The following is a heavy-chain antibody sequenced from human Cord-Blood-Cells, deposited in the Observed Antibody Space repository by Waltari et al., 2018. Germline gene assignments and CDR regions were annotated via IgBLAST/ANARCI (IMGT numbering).Heavy chain of an antibody. J-gene: IGHJ6*02. CDR3: ARDRRYYDSSGYYYYYGMGV. V-gene: IGHV4-4*07. Sequence: QVQLQESGPGLVKPSATLSLTCTVSGGSISSYYWSWIRQPAGKGLEWIGRIYTSGSTNYNPSLKSRVTMSVDTSKNQFSLKLSSVTAADTAVYYCARDRRYYDSSGYYYYYGMGVWGQGTTVTVSS. CDR1: GGSISSYY. CDR2: IYTSGST. D-gene: IGHD3-22*01.